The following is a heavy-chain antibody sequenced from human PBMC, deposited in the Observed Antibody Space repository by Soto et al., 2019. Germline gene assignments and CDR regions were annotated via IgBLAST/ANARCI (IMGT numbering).Heavy chain of an antibody. Sequence: GGSLRLSCAASGFTFSSYAMSWVRQAPGKGLEWVSAISGSGGSTYYADSVKGRFTISRDNSKNTLYLQMNSLRAEDTAVYYCAKLGGIAAAGKHAFDNWGQRTMVTVAS. CDR1: GFTFSSYA. D-gene: IGHD6-13*01. J-gene: IGHJ3*02. CDR3: AKLGGIAAAGKHAFDN. CDR2: ISGSGGST. V-gene: IGHV3-23*01.